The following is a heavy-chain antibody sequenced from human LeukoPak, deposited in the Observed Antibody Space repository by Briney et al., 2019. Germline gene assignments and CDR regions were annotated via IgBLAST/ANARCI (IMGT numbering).Heavy chain of an antibody. CDR2: ISAYNGNT. Sequence: GASVKVSCKSSGYTFTSYGISWVRQAPGQGLEWMGWISAYNGNTNYAQKLQGRVTMTTETSTSTAYMELRSLRSDDTAVYYCARELLLFGESNFDYWGQGTLVTVSS. CDR3: ARELLLFGESNFDY. D-gene: IGHD3-10*01. CDR1: GYTFTSYG. V-gene: IGHV1-18*04. J-gene: IGHJ4*02.